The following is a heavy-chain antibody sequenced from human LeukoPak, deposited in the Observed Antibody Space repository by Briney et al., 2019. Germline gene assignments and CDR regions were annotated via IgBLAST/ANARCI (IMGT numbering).Heavy chain of an antibody. CDR1: GGSISSYY. D-gene: IGHD6-13*01. CDR3: ARSYSSSWSYYYYYYMDV. V-gene: IGHV4-59*01. CDR2: INYSGST. J-gene: IGHJ6*03. Sequence: PSETLSLTCTVSGGSISSYYWSWLRQPPGKGLEWIGYINYSGSTNYNPSLKSRGAISVDTSKNQFSLKLSSVTAADTAVYYCARSYSSSWSYYYYYYMDVWGKGTTVTVSS.